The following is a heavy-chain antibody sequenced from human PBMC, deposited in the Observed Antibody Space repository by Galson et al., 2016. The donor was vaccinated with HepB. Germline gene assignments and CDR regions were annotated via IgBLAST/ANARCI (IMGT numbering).Heavy chain of an antibody. CDR2: IGSSGGST. D-gene: IGHD3-9*01. J-gene: IGHJ4*02. CDR3: TTLITIDVHADY. V-gene: IGHV3-23*01. Sequence: SLRLSCAASGFTFSSYAMSWVRQAPGKGLEWVSAIGSSGGSTYYADSVKGRFTISRDDSENTLHLQMNSLQTEDTAVYYCTTLITIDVHADYWGQGTLVTVSS. CDR1: GFTFSSYA.